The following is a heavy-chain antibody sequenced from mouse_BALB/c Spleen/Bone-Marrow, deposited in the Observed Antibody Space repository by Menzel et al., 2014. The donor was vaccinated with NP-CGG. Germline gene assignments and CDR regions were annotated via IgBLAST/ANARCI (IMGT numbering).Heavy chain of an antibody. J-gene: IGHJ2*01. Sequence: EVKLVESGGGLVQPGGSLKLSCAASGITFINYGMSWIRQTPDKRLELVATINGNGGSSYYPDSVKGRFTISRDNAKNTLYLQMSSLKSEDTAMYYCARVAYYNVYFDYWGQGTTLTVSS. CDR1: GITFINYG. D-gene: IGHD2-12*01. V-gene: IGHV5-6-3*01. CDR2: INGNGGSS. CDR3: ARVAYYNVYFDY.